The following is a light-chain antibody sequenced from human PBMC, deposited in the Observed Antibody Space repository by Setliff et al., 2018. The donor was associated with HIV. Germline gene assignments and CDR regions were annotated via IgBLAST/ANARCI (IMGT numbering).Light chain of an antibody. Sequence: SALTQPASVSGSPGQSITIPCSGSLRDIGNYNSVSWYQQHPGKAPKLIIYEVTKRPPGVPGRFSGSKSGNTASLTVSGLQAEDGADYYCSSYTDNKVYVFGTGTKVTVL. CDR1: LRDIGNYNS. CDR2: EVT. J-gene: IGLJ1*01. CDR3: SSYTDNKVYV. V-gene: IGLV2-8*01.